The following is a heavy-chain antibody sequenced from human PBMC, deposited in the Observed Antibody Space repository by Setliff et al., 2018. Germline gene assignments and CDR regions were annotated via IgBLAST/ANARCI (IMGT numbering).Heavy chain of an antibody. CDR1: GGSISNSTFY. CDR2: INYYGSIFDDGTTYST. Sequence: PSETLSLTCTVSGGSISNSTFYRGWIRQPPGKGLEWIGSINYYGSIFDDGTTYSTYYNPSLKSRATISIDTSKSQFSLKLSSMTAADTALYYCARNPDFLQYSFDLWGRGTLVTVSS. V-gene: IGHV4-39*07. J-gene: IGHJ2*01. CDR3: ARNPDFLQYSFDL. D-gene: IGHD5-12*01.